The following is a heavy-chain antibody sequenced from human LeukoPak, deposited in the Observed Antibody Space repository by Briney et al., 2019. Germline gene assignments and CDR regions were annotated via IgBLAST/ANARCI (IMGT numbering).Heavy chain of an antibody. CDR2: ISSSGSTI. D-gene: IGHD6-19*01. J-gene: IGHJ4*02. CDR1: GFTFSSYS. V-gene: IGHV3-48*01. Sequence: PGGSLRLSCAASGFTFSSYSMNWVRQAPGKGLEWVSYISSSGSTIYAADYVKGRFTISRDNARNSLYLQMNSLRAVDTAVYYCARDGSSGSPYWGQGTLVTVSS. CDR3: ARDGSSGSPY.